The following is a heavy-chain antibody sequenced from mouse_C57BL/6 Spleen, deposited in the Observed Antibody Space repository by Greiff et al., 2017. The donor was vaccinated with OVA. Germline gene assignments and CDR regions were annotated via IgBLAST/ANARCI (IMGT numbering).Heavy chain of an antibody. V-gene: IGHV5-4*03. D-gene: IGHD1-1*01. J-gene: IGHJ2*01. Sequence: EVKLMESGGGLVKPGGSLKLSCAASGFTFSSYAMSWVRQTPEKRLEWVATISDGGSYTYYPDNVKGRFTISRDNAKNNLYLQMSHLKSEDTAMYYCARARVVAYYCDYWGQGTTLTVSS. CDR2: ISDGGSYT. CDR3: ARARVVAYYCDY. CDR1: GFTFSSYA.